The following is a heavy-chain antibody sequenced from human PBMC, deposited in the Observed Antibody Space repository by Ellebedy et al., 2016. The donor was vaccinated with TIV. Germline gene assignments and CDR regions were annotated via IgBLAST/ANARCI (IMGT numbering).Heavy chain of an antibody. CDR2: ISTTDGT. V-gene: IGHV3-23*01. J-gene: IGHJ4*02. D-gene: IGHD5-24*01. CDR1: ESTFSSYG. CDR3: ATQLWNTEF. Sequence: PGGSLRLSCEASESTFSSYGMSWVRQAPGKGLEWVSSISTTDGTHYADSVKGRFTISRDNPKNTLYLQMNSLRVEDPAVYYCATQLWNTEFWGQGTLVIVSS.